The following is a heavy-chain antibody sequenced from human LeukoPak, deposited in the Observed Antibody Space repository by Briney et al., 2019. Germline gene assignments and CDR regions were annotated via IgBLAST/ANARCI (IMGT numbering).Heavy chain of an antibody. CDR2: IYTSGST. CDR1: GGSFSSYY. Sequence: SETLSLTCTVSGGSFSSYYWNWIRQPAGKGLEWIGRIYTSGSTNYNPSLKSQVTMSVDTSKNQFSLKLNSVTAADTAVYYCARAGDSTSPLDYWGQGTLVTVSS. J-gene: IGHJ4*02. CDR3: ARAGDSTSPLDY. V-gene: IGHV4-4*07. D-gene: IGHD6-13*01.